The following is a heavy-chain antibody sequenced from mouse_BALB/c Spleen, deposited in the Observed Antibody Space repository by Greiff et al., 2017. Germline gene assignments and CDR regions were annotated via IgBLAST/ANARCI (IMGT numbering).Heavy chain of an antibody. Sequence: EVKVEESGGGLVQPGGSMKLSCVASGFTFSNYWMNWVRQSPEKGLEWVAEIRLKSNNYATHYAESVKGRFTISRDDSKSSVYLQMNNLRAEDTGIYYCTPYGKVYAMDYWGQGTSVTVSS. CDR1: GFTFSNYW. CDR2: IRLKSNNYAT. J-gene: IGHJ4*01. CDR3: TPYGKVYAMDY. D-gene: IGHD2-10*02. V-gene: IGHV6-6*02.